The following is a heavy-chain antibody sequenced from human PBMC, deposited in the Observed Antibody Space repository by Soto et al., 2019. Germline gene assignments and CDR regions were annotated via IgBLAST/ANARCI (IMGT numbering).Heavy chain of an antibody. CDR1: GYTFTSYA. D-gene: IGHD5-18*01. V-gene: IGHV1-3*01. CDR2: INAGNGNR. CDR3: ARGLKGYLHYFDY. Sequence: QVQLVQSGAEVKKPGASVKVSCKASGYTFTSYAMHWVRQAPGQRLEWMGWINAGNGNRKYSQKFQGRVTITRDTSASTAYMELSSLRSEDTAVYYCARGLKGYLHYFDYWGQGTLVTVSS. J-gene: IGHJ4*02.